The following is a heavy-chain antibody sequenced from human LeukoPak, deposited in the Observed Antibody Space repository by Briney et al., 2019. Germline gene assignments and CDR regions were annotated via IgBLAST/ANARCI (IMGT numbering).Heavy chain of an antibody. V-gene: IGHV4-30-2*01. CDR2: IYHSGST. CDR1: GGSVSSGSYY. D-gene: IGHD6-19*01. Sequence: PSETLSLTCTVSGGSVSSGSYYWSWIRQPPGKGLEWIGYIYHSGSTYYNPSLKSRVTISVDRSKNQFSLKLSSVTAADTAVYYCARARAGVLDYWGQGTLVTVSS. CDR3: ARARAGVLDY. J-gene: IGHJ4*02.